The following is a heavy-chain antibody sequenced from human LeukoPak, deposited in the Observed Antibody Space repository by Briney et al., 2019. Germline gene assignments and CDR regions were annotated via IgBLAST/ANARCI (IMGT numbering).Heavy chain of an antibody. V-gene: IGHV4-59*01. CDR2: IYYSRST. CDR1: GGSISSYY. J-gene: IGHJ5*02. CDR3: ARVGGLNWFDP. Sequence: PSETLSLTCTVSGGSISSYYWSWIRQPPGKGLEWIGYIYYSRSTNYNPSLKSRVAISVDTSKNQFSLKLSSVTAADTAVYYCARVGGLNWFDPWGQGTLVTVSS.